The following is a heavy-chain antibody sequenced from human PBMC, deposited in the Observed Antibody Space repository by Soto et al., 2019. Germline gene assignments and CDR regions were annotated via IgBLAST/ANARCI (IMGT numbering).Heavy chain of an antibody. CDR3: ARGSSGWYGAEYFQH. V-gene: IGHV4-4*02. CDR2: IYHSGST. Sequence: QVQLQESGPGLVKPSGTLSLTCAVSGGSISSSNWWSWVRQPPGKGLEWIGEIYHSGSTNYNPSLQSRVTIPVDKSKNQFSLKLSSVTAADTAVYYCARGSSGWYGAEYFQHWGQGTLVTVSS. J-gene: IGHJ1*01. CDR1: GGSISSSNW. D-gene: IGHD6-19*01.